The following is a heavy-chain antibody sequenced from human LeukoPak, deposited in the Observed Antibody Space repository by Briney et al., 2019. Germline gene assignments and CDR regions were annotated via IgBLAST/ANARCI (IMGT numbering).Heavy chain of an antibody. Sequence: ASVKVSCKASGGTFSSYAISWVRQAPGQGLEWLGRIIPILGIANYAQKFQGRVTITADKSTSTAYMELSSLRSEDTAVYYCARDGQRVVVITDDAFDTWGQGTMVTVSS. J-gene: IGHJ3*02. D-gene: IGHD3-22*01. V-gene: IGHV1-69*04. CDR3: ARDGQRVVVITDDAFDT. CDR1: GGTFSSYA. CDR2: IIPILGIA.